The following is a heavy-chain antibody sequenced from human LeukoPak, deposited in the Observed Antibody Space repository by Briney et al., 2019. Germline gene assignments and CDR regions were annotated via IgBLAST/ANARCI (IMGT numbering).Heavy chain of an antibody. Sequence: GGSLRLSCAASGFTFSTYSMNWVRQAPGKGLEWVSYISSGGSTIYYADSVRGRFTIPRDSAKNSLYLQMNSLRAEDTAVYYCARAVGYSGFSDYWGQGTLVTVSS. J-gene: IGHJ4*02. D-gene: IGHD5-12*01. CDR2: ISSGGSTI. V-gene: IGHV3-48*04. CDR1: GFTFSTYS. CDR3: ARAVGYSGFSDY.